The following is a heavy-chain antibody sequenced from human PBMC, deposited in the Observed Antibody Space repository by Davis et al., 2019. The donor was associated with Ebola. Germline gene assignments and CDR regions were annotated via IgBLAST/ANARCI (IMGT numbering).Heavy chain of an antibody. CDR3: ARDWATRGVNGMDV. J-gene: IGHJ6*02. CDR1: GFTFSSYS. V-gene: IGHV3-48*02. CDR2: ISSSSTTI. Sequence: PGGSLRLSCAASGFTFSSYSMNWVRQAPGKGLEWVSYISSSSTTIYYADSVKGRFTISRDNAKNSLYLQINSLRDGDTAVYYCARDWATRGVNGMDVWGQGTTVTVSS. D-gene: IGHD5-12*01.